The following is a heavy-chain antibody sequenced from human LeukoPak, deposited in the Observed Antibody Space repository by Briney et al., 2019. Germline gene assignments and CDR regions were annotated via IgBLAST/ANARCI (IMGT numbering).Heavy chain of an antibody. Sequence: PGGSLRLSCAASGFTFSNFWMCWVRQAPGKGLEWVASINQDGSEKYYVDSVKGRFTISRDNAKNSQYLQMNSLKTEDTAVYHCANALFSDSYLGRFDPWGQGTLVTVSS. CDR1: GFTFSNFW. J-gene: IGHJ5*02. CDR2: INQDGSEK. D-gene: IGHD2-21*02. CDR3: ANALFSDSYLGRFDP. V-gene: IGHV3-7*05.